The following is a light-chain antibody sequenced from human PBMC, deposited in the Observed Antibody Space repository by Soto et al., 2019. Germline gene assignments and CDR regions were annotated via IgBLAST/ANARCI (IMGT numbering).Light chain of an antibody. V-gene: IGLV2-8*01. Sequence: QSALTQPPSASGSPGQSVTISCIGTGSDVGRYNYVSWYQQHPGKVPKLIIYEVNQRPSGVPDRFSGSKSGNTASLTVSGLQAEDEADYYCSSYAGTKNLGVIFGGGTKLTVL. CDR1: GSDVGRYNY. CDR2: EVN. CDR3: SSYAGTKNLGVI. J-gene: IGLJ2*01.